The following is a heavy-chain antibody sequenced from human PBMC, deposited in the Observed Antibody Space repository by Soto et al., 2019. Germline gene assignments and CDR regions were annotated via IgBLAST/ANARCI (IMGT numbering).Heavy chain of an antibody. CDR1: GFTFSSYA. CDR3: AKDPAAPNSGYYYYGMDV. V-gene: IGHV3-23*01. Sequence: PGGSLRLSCAASGFTFSSYAMSWVRQAPGKGLEWVSAISGSGGSTYYADSVKGRFTISRDNSKNTLYLQMNSLRAEDTAVYYCAKDPAAPNSGYYYYGMDVWGQGTTVTVSS. J-gene: IGHJ6*02. D-gene: IGHD2-2*01. CDR2: ISGSGGST.